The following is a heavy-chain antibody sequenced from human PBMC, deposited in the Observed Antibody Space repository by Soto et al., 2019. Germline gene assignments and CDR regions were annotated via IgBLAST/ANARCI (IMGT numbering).Heavy chain of an antibody. CDR1: GYTFTGYY. CDR2: INPNSGGT. D-gene: IGHD6-19*01. CDR3: ARPLTRIAVAGTSGTNWFDP. J-gene: IGHJ5*02. V-gene: IGHV1-2*02. Sequence: ASVKVSCKASGYTFTGYYMHWVRQAPGQGLEWMGWINPNSGGTNCAQKFQGRVTMTRDTSISTAYMELSRLRSDDTAVYYCARPLTRIAVAGTSGTNWFDPWGQGTLVTVSS.